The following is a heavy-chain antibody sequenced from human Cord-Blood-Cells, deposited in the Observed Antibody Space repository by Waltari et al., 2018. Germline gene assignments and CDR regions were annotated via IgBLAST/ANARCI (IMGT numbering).Heavy chain of an antibody. Sequence: QLQLQESGPGLVQPSQTLSLTCTVPACSISSSSYYWGWIRQPPGKGLGWSGRLYYRGRPCCDAALKSRGTIDVDPSKTQFSLRLSSVTAADTAVYYCARYSSSWYWFDPWGQGTLVTVSS. CDR2: LYYRGRP. D-gene: IGHD6-13*01. V-gene: IGHV4-39*01. CDR3: ARYSSSWYWFDP. J-gene: IGHJ5*02. CDR1: ACSISSSSYY.